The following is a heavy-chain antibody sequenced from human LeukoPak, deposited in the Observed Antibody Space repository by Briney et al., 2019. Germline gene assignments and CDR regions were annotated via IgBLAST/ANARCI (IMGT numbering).Heavy chain of an antibody. V-gene: IGHV1-46*01. J-gene: IGHJ4*02. CDR3: ARDRYGDGFAHFDY. Sequence: ASVKVSCKASGYTFTRYYMHWVRQAPGQGLEWMGIINPSGGSARYAQKFQGRVTMTRDTSISTAYMDLSRLTSDDTAVYYCARDRYGDGFAHFDYWGQGTLVTVSS. D-gene: IGHD5-24*01. CDR2: INPSGGSA. CDR1: GYTFTRYY.